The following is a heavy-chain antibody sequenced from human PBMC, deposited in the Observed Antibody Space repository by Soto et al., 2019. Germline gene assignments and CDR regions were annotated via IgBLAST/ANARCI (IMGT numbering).Heavy chain of an antibody. V-gene: IGHV4-61*01. CDR1: GGSVGSGSYY. CDR3: ARDDYDFWSGTHRWFDP. CDR2: IYYSGST. Sequence: PXETLSLTCTVSGGSVGSGSYYWSWIRQPPGKGLEWIVYIYYSGSTNYNPSLKSRVTISVDTSKNQFSLKLSSVNAADTAVYYCARDDYDFWSGTHRWFDPWGQGTLVTVSS. J-gene: IGHJ5*02. D-gene: IGHD3-3*01.